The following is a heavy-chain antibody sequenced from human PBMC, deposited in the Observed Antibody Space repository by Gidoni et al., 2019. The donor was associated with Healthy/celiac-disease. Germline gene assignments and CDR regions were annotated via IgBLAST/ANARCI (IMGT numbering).Heavy chain of an antibody. CDR3: ARLAGRDFWTGGYWYFDL. J-gene: IGHJ2*01. V-gene: IGHV4-59*01. CDR2: IYYSGST. CDR1: GGSISSYY. D-gene: IGHD3-3*01. Sequence: QVQLQESGPGLVKPSETLSLTCTVSGGSISSYYWSWIRQPPGKGLEWIGYIYYSGSTNYNPSLKSRVTISVDTSKNQFSLKLSSVTAADTAVYYCARLAGRDFWTGGYWYFDLWGRGTLVTVSS.